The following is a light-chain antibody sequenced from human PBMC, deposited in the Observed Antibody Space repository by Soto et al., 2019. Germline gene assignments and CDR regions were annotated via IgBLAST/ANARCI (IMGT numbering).Light chain of an antibody. Sequence: EIVMTQSPATLSVSPGERATLSCRASQSVSKLAWYQQKPGQAPRLLIYGASTRATGIPARFSGSGSGTEFTLTISSLKSEDFAVYYCQQYNTWLYTLRPGTKLEIK. J-gene: IGKJ2*01. CDR1: QSVSK. V-gene: IGKV3-15*01. CDR3: QQYNTWLYT. CDR2: GAS.